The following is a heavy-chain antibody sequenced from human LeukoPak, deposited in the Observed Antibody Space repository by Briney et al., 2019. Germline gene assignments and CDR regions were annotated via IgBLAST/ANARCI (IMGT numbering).Heavy chain of an antibody. V-gene: IGHV4-30-4*01. J-gene: IGHJ5*02. Sequence: PSETLPLTCTVSGGSISSGDYYWSWIRQPPGKGLEWIAYMYYSGSTYYNPSLKSRVTMSADTSKNQLSLKLSSVTAADTAVYYCARPYYYDSRIDPWGQGILVTVSS. D-gene: IGHD3-22*01. CDR3: ARPYYYDSRIDP. CDR2: MYYSGST. CDR1: GGSISSGDYY.